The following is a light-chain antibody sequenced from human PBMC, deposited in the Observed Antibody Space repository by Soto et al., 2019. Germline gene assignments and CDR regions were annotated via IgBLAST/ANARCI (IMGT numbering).Light chain of an antibody. V-gene: IGKV1-5*01. Sequence: DIQMTQSPSTLSASVGDRVTITCRAIQSISSWLAWYQQKPGKAPKLLIYEASSLESGVPSRFSGSGSGTEFTLTISSLQPDDFATYYCQQYNSYWTFGQGTKVEIK. J-gene: IGKJ1*01. CDR3: QQYNSYWT. CDR2: EAS. CDR1: QSISSW.